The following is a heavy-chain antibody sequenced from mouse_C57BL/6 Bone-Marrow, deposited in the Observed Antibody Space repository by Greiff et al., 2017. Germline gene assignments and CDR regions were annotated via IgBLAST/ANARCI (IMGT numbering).Heavy chain of an antibody. J-gene: IGHJ2*01. CDR3: ARGVDYGYFDG. D-gene: IGHD2-4*01. CDR1: GFSFTSYA. Sequence: QVQLKESGPGLVAPSQSLSITCTVSGFSFTSYAISWVRQPPGQGLEWLGLIWTGGGTNYNSALNSRLSIIKDNSKSQVFLRMNSLQTDDTARYYCARGVDYGYFDGWGQGTTLTVSS. CDR2: IWTGGGT. V-gene: IGHV2-9-1*01.